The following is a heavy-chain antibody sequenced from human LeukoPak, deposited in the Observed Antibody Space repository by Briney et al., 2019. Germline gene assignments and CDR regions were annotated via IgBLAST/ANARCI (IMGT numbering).Heavy chain of an antibody. CDR2: IVVGSGNT. Sequence: SVKVSCKASGFTFTSSAVQWVRQARGQRLEWIGWIVVGSGNTNYAQKFQERVTITRDMSTSTAYMELSSLRPEDTAVYYCAARVMWFGELFDYWGQGTLVTVSS. CDR1: GFTFTSSA. CDR3: AARVMWFGELFDY. V-gene: IGHV1-58*01. J-gene: IGHJ4*02. D-gene: IGHD3-10*01.